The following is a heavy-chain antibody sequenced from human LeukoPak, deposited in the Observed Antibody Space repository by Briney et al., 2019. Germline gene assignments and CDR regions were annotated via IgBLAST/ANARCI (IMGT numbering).Heavy chain of an antibody. CDR2: IWYDGSNK. Sequence: GRSLRLSCAASGFTFSSYGMHWVRQAPGKGLEWVAVIWYDGSNKYYADSVKGRFTISRDNSKNTLYLQMNSLRAEDTAVYYCAREHGDYGVLGNWGQGTLVTVSS. CDR1: GFTFSSYG. D-gene: IGHD4-17*01. J-gene: IGHJ4*02. V-gene: IGHV3-33*01. CDR3: AREHGDYGVLGN.